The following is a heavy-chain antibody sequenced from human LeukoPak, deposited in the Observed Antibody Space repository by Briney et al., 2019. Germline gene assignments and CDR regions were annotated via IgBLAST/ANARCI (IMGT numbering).Heavy chain of an antibody. J-gene: IGHJ4*02. V-gene: IGHV3-48*04. CDR1: GFTFSAYD. CDR2: ISSSSTTK. Sequence: GGSLRLSCAASGFTFSAYDMNWVRQAPGKGLKWLSYISSSSTTKYHADSVKGRFTISRDNTKNSLYLQMNSLRAEDTGVYYCARWNLGSDYWGQGTLVTVSS. D-gene: IGHD1-1*01. CDR3: ARWNLGSDY.